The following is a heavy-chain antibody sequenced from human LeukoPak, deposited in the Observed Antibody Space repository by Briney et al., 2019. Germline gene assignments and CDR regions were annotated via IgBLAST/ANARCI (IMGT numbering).Heavy chain of an antibody. CDR1: GYIFTNYP. V-gene: IGHV3-30-3*01. J-gene: IGHJ3*01. Sequence: PGGSLRLSFTASGYIFTNYPMQWVRQAPGKGPGLLPVKLYDGGKEYYAASVMGRFTISSDDSNNTPFLEMNTLRVEDTAVYYCVELLAGWFGEFDDALDVWGQGTMVTVSS. CDR2: KLYDGGKE. CDR3: VELLAGWFGEFDDALDV. D-gene: IGHD3-10*01.